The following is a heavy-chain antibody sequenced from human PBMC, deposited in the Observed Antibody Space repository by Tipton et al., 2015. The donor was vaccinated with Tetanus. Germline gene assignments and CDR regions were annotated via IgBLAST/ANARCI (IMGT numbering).Heavy chain of an antibody. CDR2: IRQDGNIQ. CDR1: GFMFSTNW. V-gene: IGHV3-7*01. D-gene: IGHD2-15*01. J-gene: IGHJ3*02. Sequence: SLRLSCEASGFMFSTNWMSWVRQAPGKGLEWVANIRQDGNIQYYVDSVKGRFPISRDNAKNSLYLQMNSLRAEDTAVYYCAKEGCSRCNGDSRFDIWGQGTKVTVSS. CDR3: AKEGCSRCNGDSRFDI.